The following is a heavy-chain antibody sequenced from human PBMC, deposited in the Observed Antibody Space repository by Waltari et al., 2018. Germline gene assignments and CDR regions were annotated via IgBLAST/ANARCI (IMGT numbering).Heavy chain of an antibody. Sequence: QVQLQQWGAGLLKPSETLSLTCAVYGGSFSGYYWSWIRQPPGKGLEWIGEINHSGSTNYIPSLKSRVTISVDTSKNQFSLKLSSVTAADTAVYYCARDRAEYSSSNSGYTIMSWGQGTLVTVSS. V-gene: IGHV4-34*01. CDR1: GGSFSGYY. CDR2: INHSGST. J-gene: IGHJ5*02. D-gene: IGHD6-6*01. CDR3: ARDRAEYSSSNSGYTIMS.